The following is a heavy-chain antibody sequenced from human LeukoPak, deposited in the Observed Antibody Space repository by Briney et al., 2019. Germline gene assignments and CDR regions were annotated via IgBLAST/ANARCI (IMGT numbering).Heavy chain of an antibody. Sequence: SVKVSCKASGGTFSSYAISWVRQAPGQGLEWMGRIIPILGIANYAQKFQGRVTITADKSTSTAYMELSSLRSEDTAVYYCARDRGDCSGGSCFSYYYGMDVWGQGTTVTVSS. V-gene: IGHV1-69*04. CDR1: GGTFSSYA. CDR3: ARDRGDCSGGSCFSYYYGMDV. D-gene: IGHD2-15*01. CDR2: IIPILGIA. J-gene: IGHJ6*02.